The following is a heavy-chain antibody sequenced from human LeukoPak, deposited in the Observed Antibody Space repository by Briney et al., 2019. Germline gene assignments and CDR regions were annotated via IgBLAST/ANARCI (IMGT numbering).Heavy chain of an antibody. CDR3: ARVPSRFGPPFDY. J-gene: IGHJ4*02. CDR1: SASIRSGGYC. Sequence: SETLSLTCTVSSASIRSGGYCCSWIRQHPGKGLVWIGYISDSGNTLYNPSRTSRITISVHTSNNQLSLKLTSLTAADTAVYYCARVPSRFGPPFDYWGQGSLVTVSS. V-gene: IGHV4-31*03. D-gene: IGHD3-16*01. CDR2: ISDSGNT.